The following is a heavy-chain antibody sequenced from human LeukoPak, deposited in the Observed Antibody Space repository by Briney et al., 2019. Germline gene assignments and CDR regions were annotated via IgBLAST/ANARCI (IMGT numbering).Heavy chain of an antibody. Sequence: PGGSLRLSCAASGFTISGFWMHRVRQVPGEGLVWVARMNSAGTTINYADSVKGRFTISRDNVRNTLHLQMNNLSLEDTAVYFCIREVQVRATASLGLWGRGTLVTVS. CDR2: MNSAGTTI. D-gene: IGHD1-1*01. J-gene: IGHJ4*01. CDR1: GFTISGFW. CDR3: IREVQVRATASLGL. V-gene: IGHV3-74*01.